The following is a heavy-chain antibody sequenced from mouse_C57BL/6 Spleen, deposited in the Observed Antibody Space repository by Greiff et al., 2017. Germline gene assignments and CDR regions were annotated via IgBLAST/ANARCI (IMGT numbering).Heavy chain of an antibody. D-gene: IGHD1-1*01. CDR2: INPNNGGT. V-gene: IGHV1-26*01. J-gene: IGHJ2*01. CDR3: ARGGGSSFYYFDY. Sequence: VQLQQSGPELVKPGASVKISCKASGYTFTDYYMNWVKQSHGKSLEWIGDINPNNGGTSYNQKFKGKATLTVDKSSSTAYMELRSLTSEDSAVYYCARGGGSSFYYFDYWGQGTTLTVSS. CDR1: GYTFTDYY.